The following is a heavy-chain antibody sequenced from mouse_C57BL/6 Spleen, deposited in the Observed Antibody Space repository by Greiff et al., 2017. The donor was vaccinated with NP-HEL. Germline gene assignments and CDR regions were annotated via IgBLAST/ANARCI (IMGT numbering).Heavy chain of an antibody. J-gene: IGHJ2*01. CDR2: SRNKANDYTT. V-gene: IGHV7-1*01. D-gene: IGHD2-3*01. CDR3: ARVFDGYYDY. CDR1: GFTFSDFY. Sequence: EVQVVESGGGLVQSGRSLRLSCATSGFTFSDFYMEWVRQAPGKGLEWIAASRNKANDYTTEYSASVKGRFIVSRDTSQSILYLQMNALRAEDTAIYYCARVFDGYYDYWGQGTTLTVSS.